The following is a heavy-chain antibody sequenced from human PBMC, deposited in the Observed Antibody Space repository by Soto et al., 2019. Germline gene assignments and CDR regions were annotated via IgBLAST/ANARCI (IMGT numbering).Heavy chain of an antibody. J-gene: IGHJ4*02. V-gene: IGHV3-23*01. CDR1: GFTFSSYA. Sequence: GRWMRRSWAASGFTFSSYAMSWVRHAPAKGLESVSPISGSGGTAYDADSVMGEYTFSGENTKITRCLQMNRLRDEDTAVYYCAKDAPGYTSSWYDLGESQPGKFDYWGQGELVTV. CDR3: AKDAPGYTSSWYDLGESQPGKFDY. D-gene: IGHD6-13*01. CDR2: ISGSGGTA.